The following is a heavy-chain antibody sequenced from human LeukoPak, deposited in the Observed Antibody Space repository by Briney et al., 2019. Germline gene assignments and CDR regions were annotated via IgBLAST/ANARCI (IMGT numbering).Heavy chain of an antibody. D-gene: IGHD3-22*01. CDR1: GFSFSVYA. J-gene: IGHJ3*02. CDR2: IRNKANGGTT. Sequence: GGSLRLSCKTSGFSFSVYAVSWVRQAPGKGLEWIGFIRNKANGGTTEYAASVKGRFTISRDDSKTIAHLQMSSLKTEDTAVYYCSRFYSSGWASGAFDIWGQGTMVTVSS. CDR3: SRFYSSGWASGAFDI. V-gene: IGHV3-49*04.